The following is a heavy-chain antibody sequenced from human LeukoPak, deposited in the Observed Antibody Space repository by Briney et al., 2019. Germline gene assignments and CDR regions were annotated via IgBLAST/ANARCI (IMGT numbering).Heavy chain of an antibody. CDR3: ARVVPGTGFFY. CDR1: GFTFSSYT. V-gene: IGHV3-21*01. Sequence: PGGSLRLSCAASGFTFSSYTMNWVRQAPGKGLEWVSSISSSSSHIYYQDSVKGRFTISRDNAKNSLYLQMNSMRAEDTVVYYCARVVPGTGFFYWGQGTLVTVSS. D-gene: IGHD2-8*02. J-gene: IGHJ4*02. CDR2: ISSSSSHI.